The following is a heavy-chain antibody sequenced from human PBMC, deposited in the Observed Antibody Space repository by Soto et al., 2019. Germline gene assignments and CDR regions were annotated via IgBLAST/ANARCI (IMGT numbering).Heavy chain of an antibody. CDR1: GFTFDDYA. J-gene: IGHJ3*02. V-gene: IGHV3-9*01. D-gene: IGHD6-19*01. CDR2: ISWNGGSI. Sequence: GGSLRLSCAASGFTFDDYAMHWVRQAPGKGLEWVSGISWNGGSIGYADSVKGRVTISRDNDKTFLYLQMNRLRAEDTALYYCAKLMGVAGRAGAFDIWGQGTMVTVS. CDR3: AKLMGVAGRAGAFDI.